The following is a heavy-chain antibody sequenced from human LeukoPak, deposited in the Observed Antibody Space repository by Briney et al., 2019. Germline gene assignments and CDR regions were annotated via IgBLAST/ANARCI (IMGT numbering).Heavy chain of an antibody. CDR1: GGSIISSSYY. CDR2: IYYSGST. Sequence: PSETLSLTCTVSGGSIISSSYYWGWIRQPPGKGLEWIGSIYYSGSTYYNPSLKSRVTISVDTSKNQFSLKLSSVTAADTAVYYCARSDVDIVATIRSSSFDPWGQGTLVTVSS. V-gene: IGHV4-39*01. CDR3: ARSDVDIVATIRSSSFDP. D-gene: IGHD5-12*01. J-gene: IGHJ5*02.